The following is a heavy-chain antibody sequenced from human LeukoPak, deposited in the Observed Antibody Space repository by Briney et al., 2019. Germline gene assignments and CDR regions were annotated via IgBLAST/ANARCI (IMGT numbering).Heavy chain of an antibody. D-gene: IGHD3-22*01. Sequence: GGSLRLFCAASGFTFSNYAMSWVRQAPGKGLEWVSGISGCGGSPYYADSVKGRLTISRDNSKNTLYLQMDSLRAEDTAVYYCAKVGIRISLIVVVFTTADDWYFDLWGRGTLVTVSS. CDR1: GFTFSNYA. V-gene: IGHV3-23*01. J-gene: IGHJ2*01. CDR3: AKVGIRISLIVVVFTTADDWYFDL. CDR2: ISGCGGSP.